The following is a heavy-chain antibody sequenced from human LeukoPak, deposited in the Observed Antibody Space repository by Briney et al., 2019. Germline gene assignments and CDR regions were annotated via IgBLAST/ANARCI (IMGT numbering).Heavy chain of an antibody. CDR2: IKSKTDGGTT. V-gene: IGHV3-15*07. CDR1: GFTFSNAW. Sequence: GGSLRLSCAASGFTFSNAWMNWVRQAPGKGLEWVGRIKSKTDGGTTDYAAPVKGRFTISRDDSKNTLYLQTNSLKTEDTAVYYCTTGMDIVATIIDDYWGQGTLVTVSS. J-gene: IGHJ4*02. D-gene: IGHD5-12*01. CDR3: TTGMDIVATIIDDY.